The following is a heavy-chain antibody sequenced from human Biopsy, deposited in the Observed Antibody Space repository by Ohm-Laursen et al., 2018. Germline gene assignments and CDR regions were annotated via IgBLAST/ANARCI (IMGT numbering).Heavy chain of an antibody. D-gene: IGHD3-10*01. CDR3: ARDRMTDVFGGPTRTDVFDS. Sequence: GASVKASCKASGYTFNDYYIHWVRQSPGQGLEWMGWVIPISGSTTSAEKFRGRVTLTRDTSTSAVYIELRRLKSDDAAVYFCARDRMTDVFGGPTRTDVFDSWGQGTPVTVSS. CDR2: VIPISGST. CDR1: GYTFNDYY. J-gene: IGHJ4*02. V-gene: IGHV1-2*02.